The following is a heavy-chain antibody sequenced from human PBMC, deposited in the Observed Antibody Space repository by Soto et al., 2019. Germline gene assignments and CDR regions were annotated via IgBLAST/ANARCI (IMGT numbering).Heavy chain of an antibody. CDR3: ARVPPVRAYCGGDCYVFDY. CDR2: IIPIFGTA. V-gene: IGHV1-69*06. D-gene: IGHD2-21*02. J-gene: IGHJ4*02. Sequence: SVKVSCKASGGTFSSYAISWVRQAPGQGLEWMGGIIPIFGTANYAQKFQGRVTITADKSTSTAYMELSSLRSEDTAVYYCARVPPVRAYCGGDCYVFDYWGQGTLVTVSS. CDR1: GGTFSSYA.